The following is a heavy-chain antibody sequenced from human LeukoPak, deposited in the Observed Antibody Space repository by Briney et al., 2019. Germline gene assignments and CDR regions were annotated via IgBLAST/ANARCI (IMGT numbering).Heavy chain of an antibody. J-gene: IGHJ3*02. V-gene: IGHV4-39*01. CDR3: ARHCCSGPAKRVFDI. CDR2: ISYSGNT. Sequence: PSETLSLTCTVSGGSIISSDYHWGWVRQPPGKGLEWIGTISYSGNTDYNPSLRSRVTISVDTPNNQFSLRLGSVTAADTAVYHCARHCCSGPAKRVFDIWGQGTMVTVSS. D-gene: IGHD2-15*01. CDR1: GGSIISSDYH.